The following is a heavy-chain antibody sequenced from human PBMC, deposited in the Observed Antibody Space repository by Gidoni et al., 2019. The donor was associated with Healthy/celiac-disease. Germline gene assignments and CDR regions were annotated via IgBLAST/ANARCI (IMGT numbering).Heavy chain of an antibody. CDR3: ARDARLTSWYSSSWYVRSYGMDV. J-gene: IGHJ6*02. V-gene: IGHV6-1*01. D-gene: IGHD6-13*01. CDR1: GDSASSNSAA. Sequence: QVQLQQSGPGLVKPSQTLSLTCAISGDSASSNSAAWNWIRQSPSRGLEWLGRTYYRSKWYNDYAVSLKSRITINPDTSKNQFSLQLNSVTPEDTAVYYCARDARLTSWYSSSWYVRSYGMDVWGQGTTVTVSS. CDR2: TYYRSKWYN.